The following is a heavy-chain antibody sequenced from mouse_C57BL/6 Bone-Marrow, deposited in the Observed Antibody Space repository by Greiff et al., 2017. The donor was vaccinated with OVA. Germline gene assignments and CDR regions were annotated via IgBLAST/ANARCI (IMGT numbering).Heavy chain of an antibody. CDR2: ISSGGSYT. Sequence: EVQLVESGGDLVKPGGSLKLSCAASGFTFSSYGMSWVRQTPDKRLEWVATISSGGSYTYYPDSVKGRFTISRDNAKNTLYLQMSSLKSEDTAMYYCARQGWLLPFAYWGQGTLVTVSA. D-gene: IGHD2-3*01. CDR1: GFTFSSYG. CDR3: ARQGWLLPFAY. J-gene: IGHJ3*01. V-gene: IGHV5-6*01.